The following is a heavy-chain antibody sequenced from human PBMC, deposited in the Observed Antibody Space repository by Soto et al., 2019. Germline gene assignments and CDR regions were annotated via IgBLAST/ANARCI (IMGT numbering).Heavy chain of an antibody. D-gene: IGHD2-2*01. Sequence: ASVKVSCKASGGTFSSYTISWVRQAPGQGLEWMGRIIPILGIANYAQKFQGRVTITADKSTSTAYMELSSLRSEDTAVYYCATRQYCSSTSCYQTRTGYYYYMDVWGKGTTVTVSS. V-gene: IGHV1-69*02. J-gene: IGHJ6*03. CDR3: ATRQYCSSTSCYQTRTGYYYYMDV. CDR1: GGTFSSYT. CDR2: IIPILGIA.